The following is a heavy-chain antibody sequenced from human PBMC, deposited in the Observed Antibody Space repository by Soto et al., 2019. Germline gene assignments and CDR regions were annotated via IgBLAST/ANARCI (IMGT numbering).Heavy chain of an antibody. J-gene: IGHJ4*02. CDR1: GFTFSSYS. CDR3: SRRCGDDEQDY. V-gene: IGHV3-21*01. D-gene: IGHD5-12*01. CDR2: ISGDSYYI. Sequence: EVQPLESGGGLVQPGGSLRLSCAASGFTFSSYSMNWVRQAPGKGLDWVSSISGDSYYIYYADSVKDRITIPRHNTKNSPYLQMNDLKADDTDVYKCSRRCGDDEQDYWCQGTLVTV.